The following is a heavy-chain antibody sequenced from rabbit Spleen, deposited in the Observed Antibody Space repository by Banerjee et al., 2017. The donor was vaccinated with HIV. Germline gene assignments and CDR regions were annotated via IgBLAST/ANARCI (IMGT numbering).Heavy chain of an antibody. CDR2: INAVTGKA. CDR1: GFSFSNKAV. CDR3: ATYVDYDGDFNL. V-gene: IGHV1S45*01. J-gene: IGHJ4*01. Sequence: QEQLEESGGDLVKPEGSLTLTCTASGFSFSNKAVMCWVRQAPGKGLEWIACINAVTGKAVYASWAKGRFTFSKTSSTTVTLQMTSLTAADTATYFCATYVDYDGDFNLWGPGTLVTVS. D-gene: IGHD2-1*01.